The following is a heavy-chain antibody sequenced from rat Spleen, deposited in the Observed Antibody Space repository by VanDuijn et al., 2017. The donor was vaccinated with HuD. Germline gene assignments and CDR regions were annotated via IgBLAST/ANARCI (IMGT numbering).Heavy chain of an antibody. Sequence: EVQLVETGGDLVQPGRSLKLSCVASGFTFSDYYMAWVRQAPKKGLEWVATISYDDSRTYYRDSVKGRFTISTDNAKSTLSLQMDSLRSEDTATYYCARRHYGYTDYFDYWGQGVMVTVSS. V-gene: IGHV5-7*01. J-gene: IGHJ2*01. D-gene: IGHD1-9*01. CDR1: GFTFSDYY. CDR3: ARRHYGYTDYFDY. CDR2: ISYDDSRT.